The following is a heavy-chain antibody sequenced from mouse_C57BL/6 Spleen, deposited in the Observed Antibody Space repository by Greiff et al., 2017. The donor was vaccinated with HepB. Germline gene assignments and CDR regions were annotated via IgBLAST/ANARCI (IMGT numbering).Heavy chain of an antibody. V-gene: IGHV5-9*01. CDR3: ARQTAQATSWFAY. CDR2: ISGGGGNT. Sequence: EVKVVESGGGLVKPGGSLKLSCAASGFTFSSYTMSWVRQTPEKRLEWVATISGGGGNTYYPDSVKGRFTISRDNAKNTLYLQMSSLRSADTALYYCARQTAQATSWFAYWGQGTLVTVSA. D-gene: IGHD3-2*02. J-gene: IGHJ3*01. CDR1: GFTFSSYT.